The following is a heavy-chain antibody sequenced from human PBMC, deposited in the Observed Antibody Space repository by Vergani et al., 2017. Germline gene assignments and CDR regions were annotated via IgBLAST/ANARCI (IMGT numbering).Heavy chain of an antibody. CDR2: IYYSGST. CDR1: GGSISSGDYY. J-gene: IGHJ3*02. Sequence: QVQLQESGPGLVKPSQTLSLTCTVSGGSISSGDYYCIWIRQPPGQGLEWIGYIYYSGSTYYNPSLKSRVTISVDPSKNQFSLKLSSGTAADTAVYYCARYYYSGYYAFDIWGQGTMVTVSS. V-gene: IGHV4-30-4*01. CDR3: ARYYYSGYYAFDI. D-gene: IGHD3-22*01.